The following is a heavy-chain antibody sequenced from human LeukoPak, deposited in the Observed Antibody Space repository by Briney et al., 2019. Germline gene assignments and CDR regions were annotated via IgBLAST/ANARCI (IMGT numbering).Heavy chain of an antibody. J-gene: IGHJ4*02. V-gene: IGHV3-30*18. Sequence: GRSLRLSCAASGFTFSSYGMHWVRQAPGKGLEWVAVISYDGSNKYYADSVTARFTISRDNSKNTLYLQMNSLRAEDTAVYYCAKESSIDYWGQGTLVTVSS. CDR3: AKESSIDY. CDR1: GFTFSSYG. CDR2: ISYDGSNK.